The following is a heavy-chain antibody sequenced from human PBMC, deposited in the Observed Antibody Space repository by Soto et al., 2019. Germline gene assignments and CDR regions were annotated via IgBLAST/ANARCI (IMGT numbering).Heavy chain of an antibody. J-gene: IGHJ5*02. CDR2: VCHGGGA. CDR1: GGSFSVYC. V-gene: IGHV4-34*01. Sequence: PSETLSLTCAVYGGSFSVYCWSWIRQTPGERLEWVGDVCHGGGANYNPSLKSRVSFSMDPSKNQFSLKLNSVMAADTAVYYCERRVNHWGQGTLVTVSS. CDR3: ERRVNH.